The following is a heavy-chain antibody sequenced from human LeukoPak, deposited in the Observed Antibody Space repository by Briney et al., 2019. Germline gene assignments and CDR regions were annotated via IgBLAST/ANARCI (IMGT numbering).Heavy chain of an antibody. V-gene: IGHV1-8*01. CDR2: MNPSSGNT. CDR3: AALTYYFSSGSFGH. J-gene: IGHJ4*02. Sequence: ASVKVSCKASGYSFTSYDINWVRQATGQGPEWIGWMNPSSGNTGYAQRFQGRVTMTRDTSTSTAYLELSSLRSEDTAVYYCAALTYYFSSGSFGHWGQGTLVTVSS. D-gene: IGHD3-10*01. CDR1: GYSFTSYD.